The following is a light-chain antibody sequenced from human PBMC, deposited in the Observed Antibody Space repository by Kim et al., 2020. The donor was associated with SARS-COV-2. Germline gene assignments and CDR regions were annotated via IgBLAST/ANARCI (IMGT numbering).Light chain of an antibody. V-gene: IGKV1-5*03. J-gene: IGKJ4*01. CDR3: QQYNSYSRLT. CDR2: KAS. CDR1: QSISSW. Sequence: DIQMTQSPSTLSASVGDRVTITCRASQSISSWLAWYQQKPGKAPKLLIYKASSLESGVPSRFSGSGSETEFTLTISSLQPDDFATYYCQQYNSYSRLTFGGGTKVDIK.